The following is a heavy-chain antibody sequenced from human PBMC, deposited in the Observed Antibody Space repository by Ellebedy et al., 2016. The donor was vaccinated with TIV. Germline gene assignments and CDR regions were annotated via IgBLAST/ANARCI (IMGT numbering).Heavy chain of an antibody. CDR3: VGFGVFNL. Sequence: PGGSLRLSCAAWGFSFSNFWMSWVRQAPGKGLEWVAHIKTDGSETYYVDSVKGRFTISRENAKNALFLQMDGLRVDASAVYYCVGFGVFNLWGQGAPVTVSS. V-gene: IGHV3-7*01. J-gene: IGHJ5*02. D-gene: IGHD3-3*01. CDR2: IKTDGSET. CDR1: GFSFSNFW.